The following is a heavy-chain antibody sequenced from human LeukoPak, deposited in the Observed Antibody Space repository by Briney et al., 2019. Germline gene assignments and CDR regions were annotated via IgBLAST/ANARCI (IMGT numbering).Heavy chain of an antibody. CDR2: ISGDGATT. V-gene: IGHV3-43*02. J-gene: IGHJ3*02. D-gene: IGHD3-10*01. CDR1: GFTFDDYA. Sequence: GGSLRLSCAASGFTFDDYAMHWVRQAPGKGLEWVSLISGDGATTYYAASVKGRFTISRDNKKNVLYLQMNNLGTEDTALFYCAEDLSSVFDALNIWGQGTLVTVSS. CDR3: AEDLSSVFDALNI.